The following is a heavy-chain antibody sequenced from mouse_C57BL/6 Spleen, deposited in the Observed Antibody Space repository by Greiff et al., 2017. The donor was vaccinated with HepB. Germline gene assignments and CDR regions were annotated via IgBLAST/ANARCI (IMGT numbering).Heavy chain of an antibody. D-gene: IGHD1-1*01. CDR3: ARDGSDYFDY. Sequence: VQLQQSGPELVKPGASVKISCKASGYTFTDYYMNWVKQSHGKSLEWIGEINPNNGGTSYNQKFKGKATLTVDKSSSTAYMELRSLTSEDSAVYYCARDGSDYFDYWGQGTTLTVSS. V-gene: IGHV1-26*01. J-gene: IGHJ2*01. CDR1: GYTFTDYY. CDR2: INPNNGGT.